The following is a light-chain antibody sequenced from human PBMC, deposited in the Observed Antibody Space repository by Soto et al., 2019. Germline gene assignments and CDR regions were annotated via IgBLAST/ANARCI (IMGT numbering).Light chain of an antibody. J-gene: IGKJ5*01. CDR1: QSVGTK. CDR3: QQYNKWSSIS. V-gene: IGKV3-15*01. Sequence: EIVMTQFPATLSVSPGERASLSCRASQSVGTKVIWYQQKSGQAPRPLIGGATTRATGVPARFSGSGSGTDFTLTISRLEAEDFAVYHCQQYNKWSSISFGQGTRVDIK. CDR2: GAT.